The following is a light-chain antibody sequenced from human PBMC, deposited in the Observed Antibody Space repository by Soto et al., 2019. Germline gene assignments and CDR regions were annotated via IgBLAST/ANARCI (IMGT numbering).Light chain of an antibody. V-gene: IGKV1-39*01. J-gene: IGKJ3*01. Sequence: DIQMTQSPSSLSASVGDRVTITCRASQSISTYLKWYQQKPGEVPKLLIYDASSLRSEVRSRFSGSGSGTDYSLTISSLQPEDFETDYCHQSYSTPLTFGPGTKVYIK. CDR2: DAS. CDR1: QSISTY. CDR3: HQSYSTPLT.